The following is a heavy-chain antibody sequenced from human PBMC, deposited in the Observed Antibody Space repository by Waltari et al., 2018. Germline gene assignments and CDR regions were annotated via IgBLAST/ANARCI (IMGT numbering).Heavy chain of an antibody. CDR2: INHSGST. Sequence: QVQLQQWGAGLFQPSVTLSLTCAVYGGSFSGHYWSWFRHPPGKGLEWIGEINHSGSTNYNPSLKSRVTISVDTSKNQFSLKLSSVTAADTAVYYCARASSPGYGDYYYYYMDVWGKGTTVTISS. D-gene: IGHD3-10*01. J-gene: IGHJ6*03. V-gene: IGHV4-34*01. CDR1: GGSFSGHY. CDR3: ARASSPGYGDYYYYYMDV.